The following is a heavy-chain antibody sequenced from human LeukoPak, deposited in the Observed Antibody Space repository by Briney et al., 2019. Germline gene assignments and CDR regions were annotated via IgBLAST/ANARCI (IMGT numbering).Heavy chain of an antibody. D-gene: IGHD6-25*01. CDR3: ARGHSSGWFDP. V-gene: IGHV4-34*01. J-gene: IGHJ5*02. Sequence: PPETLSLTCAVYGGSFSGYYWSWIRQPPGKGLEWIGEINHSGSTNYNPSLKSRVTISVDTSKNQFSLKLSSVTAADTAVYYCARGHSSGWFDPWGQGTLVTVSS. CDR1: GGSFSGYY. CDR2: INHSGST.